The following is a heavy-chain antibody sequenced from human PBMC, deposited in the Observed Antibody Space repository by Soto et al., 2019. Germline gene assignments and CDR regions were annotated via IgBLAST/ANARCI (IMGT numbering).Heavy chain of an antibody. Sequence: QVQLVQSGAEVKKPGSSVKVSCKASGGTFSSYTISWVRQAPGQGLEWMARILPILGIANYAQKFQGRVTITADKSTSTAYMELSSLRSEDTAVDYCARFRGSYGMDVWGQGTTVTVSS. V-gene: IGHV1-69*02. CDR2: ILPILGIA. D-gene: IGHD3-10*01. CDR3: ARFRGSYGMDV. CDR1: GGTFSSYT. J-gene: IGHJ6*02.